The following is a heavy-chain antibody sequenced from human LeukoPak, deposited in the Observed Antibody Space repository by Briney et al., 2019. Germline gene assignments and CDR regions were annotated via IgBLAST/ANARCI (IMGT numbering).Heavy chain of an antibody. CDR1: GYTFTSYG. J-gene: IGHJ6*02. CDR3: AKGGHCSGGSCERDYGLDV. V-gene: IGHV1-18*01. Sequence: ASVKVSCKASGYTFTSYGVSWVRQAPGQGLEWMAWISGYNGNTNYAQNLQDRVTVTTDTSTSTAYMELRSLRPDDTAIYYCAKGGHCSGGSCERDYGLDVWGQGTTVTVSS. CDR2: ISGYNGNT. D-gene: IGHD2-15*01.